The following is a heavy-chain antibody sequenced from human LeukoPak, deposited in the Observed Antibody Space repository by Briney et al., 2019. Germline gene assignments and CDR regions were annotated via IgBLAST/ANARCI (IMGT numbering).Heavy chain of an antibody. CDR1: GFTFSSYS. CDR3: ARVLIYYDSSGYGY. CDR2: ISSSSSYI. J-gene: IGHJ4*02. D-gene: IGHD3-22*01. Sequence: GGSLRLSCAASGFTFSSYSMNWVCQAPGKGLEWVSSISSSSSYIYYADSVKGRFTISRDNAKNSLYLQMNSLRAEDTAVYYCARVLIYYDSSGYGYWGQGTLVTVSS. V-gene: IGHV3-21*01.